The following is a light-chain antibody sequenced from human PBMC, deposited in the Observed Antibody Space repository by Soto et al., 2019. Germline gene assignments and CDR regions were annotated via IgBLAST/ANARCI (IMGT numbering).Light chain of an antibody. V-gene: IGKV3-11*01. Sequence: IVLTQSPATLSLSPGERATLSCRASQSSAGYLAWYQQKSGQAPRLLIYDSSNRATGIPARFSGSGSGTDFTLTVSSLEPEDFAVYYCLQRSAWPWTFGQGTKVEI. CDR2: DSS. CDR1: QSSAGY. J-gene: IGKJ1*01. CDR3: LQRSAWPWT.